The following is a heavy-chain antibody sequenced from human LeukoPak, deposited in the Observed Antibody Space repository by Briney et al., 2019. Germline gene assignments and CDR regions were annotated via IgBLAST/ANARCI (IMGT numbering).Heavy chain of an antibody. CDR2: IWYDGSNK. V-gene: IGHV3-33*01. CDR1: GFTFSSYG. Sequence: GGSLRLSCAASGFTFSSYGMHWVRQAPGKGLEWVAVIWYDGSNKYYADSVKGRFTISRDNSKNTLYLQMNSLRAEDTAVYYCARSTPYYYDSSGYSDFDYWGQGTLVTVSS. D-gene: IGHD3-22*01. J-gene: IGHJ4*02. CDR3: ARSTPYYYDSSGYSDFDY.